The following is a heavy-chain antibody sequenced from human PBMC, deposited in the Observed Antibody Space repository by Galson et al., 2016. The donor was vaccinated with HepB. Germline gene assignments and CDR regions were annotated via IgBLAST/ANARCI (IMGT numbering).Heavy chain of an antibody. CDR2: IKSQTDGGST. J-gene: IGHJ4*02. V-gene: IGHV3-15*01. CDR3: ATGCTLWYYGSGSSY. CDR1: GFTFSNAW. D-gene: IGHD3-10*01. Sequence: SLRLSCAASGFTFSNAWMSWVRQAPGKGLEWVGRIKSQTDGGSTEYAAPVKGRFSISRDDSKNTLYLQMNSLKTEDTAMYYCATGCTLWYYGSGSSYWGQGTQVTVSS.